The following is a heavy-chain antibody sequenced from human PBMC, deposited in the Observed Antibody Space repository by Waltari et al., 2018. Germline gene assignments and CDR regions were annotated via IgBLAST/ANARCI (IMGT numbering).Heavy chain of an antibody. J-gene: IGHJ4*02. D-gene: IGHD5-12*01. V-gene: IGHV4-59*01. CDR3: ARVANSGYDDRGHFDL. CDR2: IFHPGSP. CDR1: GCASGTYY. Sequence: QVQLHESGPGLVKPSETLSLTCTGSGCASGTYYWSWIRQSPGKGLEWVAYIFHPGSPNYNPSLKSRVTMSVDSSKNQFSLKLSSVTAADTAVYFCARVANSGYDDRGHFDLWGQGTLVTVSS.